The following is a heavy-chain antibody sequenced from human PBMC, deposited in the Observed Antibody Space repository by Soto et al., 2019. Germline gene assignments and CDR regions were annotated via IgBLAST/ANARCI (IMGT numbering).Heavy chain of an antibody. Sequence: QVQLQESGPGLVKPSQTLSLTCTVSGGSISSGDYYWSWIRQPPGKGLEWIGYIYYSGSTYYNPSIKSRVTISVDTSKNQFSLKLSSVTAADTAVYYCARGSGYYDSSGYYYDYFDYWGQGTLVTVSS. V-gene: IGHV4-30-4*01. D-gene: IGHD3-22*01. CDR3: ARGSGYYDSSGYYYDYFDY. CDR2: IYYSGST. CDR1: GGSISSGDYY. J-gene: IGHJ4*02.